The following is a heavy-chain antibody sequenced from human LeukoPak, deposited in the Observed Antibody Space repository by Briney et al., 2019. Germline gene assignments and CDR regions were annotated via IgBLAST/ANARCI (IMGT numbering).Heavy chain of an antibody. CDR1: GFTFSNFA. V-gene: IGHV3-23*01. J-gene: IGHJ4*02. D-gene: IGHD5-24*01. Sequence: GGSLRLSCAASGFTFSNFAMTWVRQAPGKGLEWVSTFSGRTTNTYYADSVKGRFTISRHNSENTLYLQMNSLRAEDTAEYYCAKGMLVATTNFDYWGQGALVTVSS. CDR3: AKGMLVATTNFDY. CDR2: FSGRTTNT.